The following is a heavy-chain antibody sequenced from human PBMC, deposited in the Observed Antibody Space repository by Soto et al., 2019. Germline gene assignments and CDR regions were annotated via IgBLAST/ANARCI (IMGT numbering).Heavy chain of an antibody. CDR1: GFTFSSYA. V-gene: IGHV3-64*02. J-gene: IGHJ2*01. CDR2: ISSNGGST. CDR3: ARGGSGYVRWYFDL. D-gene: IGHD3-22*01. Sequence: GGSLRLSCAASGFTFSSYAMHWVRQAPGKGLEYVSAISSNGGSTYYADSVKGRFTISRDNSKNTLYLQMGSLRAEDMAVYYCARGGSGYVRWYFDLWGRGTLVTVSS.